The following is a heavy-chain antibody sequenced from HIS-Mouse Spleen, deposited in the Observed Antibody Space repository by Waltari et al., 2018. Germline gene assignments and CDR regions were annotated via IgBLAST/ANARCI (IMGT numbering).Heavy chain of an antibody. D-gene: IGHD6-13*01. CDR1: GGSISSSSYY. V-gene: IGHV4-39*07. CDR3: AREIPYSSSWYDWYFDL. Sequence: QLQLQESGPGLVKPSETLSLTCTVSGGSISSSSYYWGWIRQPPGKGLECVGSIYYSGSTYYDPSRKSRVTISVDTSKNRFSLKLSSVTAADTAVYYCAREIPYSSSWYDWYFDLWGRGTLVTVSS. J-gene: IGHJ2*01. CDR2: IYYSGST.